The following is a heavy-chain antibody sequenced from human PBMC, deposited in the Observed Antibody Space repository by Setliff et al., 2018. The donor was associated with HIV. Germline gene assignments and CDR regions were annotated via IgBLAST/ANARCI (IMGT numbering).Heavy chain of an antibody. D-gene: IGHD3-16*02. Sequence: HPGGSLRLSCVASGFTFGVYAMSWFRQAPGKGLEWVSGISGSGSSTYYADSVKGRFTISRDNSKNTLYVQMKSLRAEDTAVYYCARGASLVPRRPHFCYFDYWGQGALVTVSS. CDR1: GFTFGVYA. V-gene: IGHV3-23*01. CDR2: ISGSGSST. J-gene: IGHJ4*02. CDR3: ARGASLVPRRPHFCYFDY.